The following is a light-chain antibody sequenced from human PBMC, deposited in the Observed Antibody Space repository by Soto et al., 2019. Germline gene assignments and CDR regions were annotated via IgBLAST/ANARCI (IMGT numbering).Light chain of an antibody. CDR1: QSVGRDY. V-gene: IGKV3-20*01. Sequence: EIVLTQSPGTLSLSPGESVTLSCRASQSVGRDYLAWFQHKPGQAPRLLVHHASTRATGVPDRFSGSGSGTDFTFTVSRLEPEDFAVYYCQQYGSSPMYTFGQGTKLEIK. CDR2: HAS. J-gene: IGKJ2*01. CDR3: QQYGSSPMYT.